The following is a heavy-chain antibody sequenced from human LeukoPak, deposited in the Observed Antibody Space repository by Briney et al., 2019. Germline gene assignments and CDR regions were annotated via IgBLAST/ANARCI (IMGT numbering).Heavy chain of an antibody. CDR1: GFIFSNYW. J-gene: IGHJ4*02. V-gene: IGHV3-7*01. CDR2: IKQDGSEK. CDR3: ARQRRYCSGDSCYQRTFDF. D-gene: IGHD2-15*01. Sequence: GGSLRLSCAASGFIFSNYWMSWVRQAPGKGLEWVANIKQDGSEKYYVDSVKGRFTISRDNAKNSMYMQMNSLRAEDTAVYSCARQRRYCSGDSCYQRTFDFWGQGTLVAVSS.